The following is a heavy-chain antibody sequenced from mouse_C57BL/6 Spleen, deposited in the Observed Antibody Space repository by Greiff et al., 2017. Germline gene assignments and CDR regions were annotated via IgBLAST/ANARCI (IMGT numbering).Heavy chain of an antibody. V-gene: IGHV1-82*01. CDR2: IYPGDGDT. CDR1: GYAFSSSW. CDR3: ARGGNLGFAY. Sequence: VQRVESGPELVKPGASVKISCKASGYAFSSSWMNWVKQRPGKGLEWIGRIYPGDGDTNYNGKFKGKATLTADKSSSTAYMQLSSLTSEDSAVYYCARGGNLGFAYWGQGTLVTVSA. J-gene: IGHJ3*01. D-gene: IGHD2-1*01.